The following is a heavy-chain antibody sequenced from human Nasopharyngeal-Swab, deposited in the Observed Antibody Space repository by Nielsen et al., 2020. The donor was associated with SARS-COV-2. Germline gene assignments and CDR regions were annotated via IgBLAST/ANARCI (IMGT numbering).Heavy chain of an antibody. D-gene: IGHD1-26*01. J-gene: IGHJ3*02. CDR1: GWSFSGYY. Sequence: SETLSLTCAAYGWSFSGYYWSWIRLPPGKGLEWIRYIYYSGSPNYNPSLKSRVTTSLDTTKNQFSLKLSSVIAADTDVYYCAREGGTYGAFDIWGQGTMVTVSS. V-gene: IGHV4-59*01. CDR2: IYYSGSP. CDR3: AREGGTYGAFDI.